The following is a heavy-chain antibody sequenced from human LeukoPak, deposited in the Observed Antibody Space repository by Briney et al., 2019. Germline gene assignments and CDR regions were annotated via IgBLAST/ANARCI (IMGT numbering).Heavy chain of an antibody. Sequence: HPGGSLRLSCAASGFTFSSYAMHWVRQAPGKGLEWVAVISYDGSNKYYADSVKGRFTISRDNSKNTLYLQMNSLRAEDTAVYYCARDSDHWNDGIDYWGQGTLVTVSS. CDR2: ISYDGSNK. CDR3: ARDSDHWNDGIDY. J-gene: IGHJ4*02. D-gene: IGHD1-1*01. V-gene: IGHV3-30-3*01. CDR1: GFTFSSYA.